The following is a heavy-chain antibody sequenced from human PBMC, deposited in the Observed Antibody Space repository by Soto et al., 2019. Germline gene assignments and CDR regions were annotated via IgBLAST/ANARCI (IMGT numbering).Heavy chain of an antibody. D-gene: IGHD2-21*01. V-gene: IGHV3-11*01. Sequence: PGGSLRLSCAASGFTFSDYYMSWIRRAPGKGLEWVSFISSSSGSSIYHADSVKGRFTISRDNAKNSLYLQMNSLRAEDTAVYYCARGATSYFYHYYYGMDVWGRGTLVTVSS. CDR1: GFTFSDYY. J-gene: IGHJ6*02. CDR2: ISSSSGSSI. CDR3: ARGATSYFYHYYYGMDV.